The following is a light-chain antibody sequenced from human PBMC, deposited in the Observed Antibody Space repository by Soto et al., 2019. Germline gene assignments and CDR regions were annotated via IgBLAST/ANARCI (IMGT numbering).Light chain of an antibody. V-gene: IGKV3-20*01. CDR2: GAS. Sequence: IVLTQSPGTLSLSPGERATLSCRASQTIYSNFLAWYQQRPGQAPRVLIYGASSRATGIPDRFSGSGSGKDFTLTISRLEPEDVAIYYCQQYGKSPYTFGQGTKLEIK. CDR3: QQYGKSPYT. CDR1: QTIYSNF. J-gene: IGKJ2*01.